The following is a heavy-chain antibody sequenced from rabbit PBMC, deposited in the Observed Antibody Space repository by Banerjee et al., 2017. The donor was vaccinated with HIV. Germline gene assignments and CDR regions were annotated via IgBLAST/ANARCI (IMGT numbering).Heavy chain of an antibody. Sequence: QEQLEESGGGLVQPEGSLTLTCTASGFSFSSSYWICWVRQAPGKGLEWIACISTGSGNTHYASWAKGRFTIFKTSSTVDLEMTSLTAADTATYFCANGGDHASYFKLWGQGTLVTVS. V-gene: IGHV1S45*01. J-gene: IGHJ4*01. CDR1: GFSFSSSYW. CDR3: ANGGDHASYFKL. CDR2: ISTGSGNT. D-gene: IGHD5-1*01.